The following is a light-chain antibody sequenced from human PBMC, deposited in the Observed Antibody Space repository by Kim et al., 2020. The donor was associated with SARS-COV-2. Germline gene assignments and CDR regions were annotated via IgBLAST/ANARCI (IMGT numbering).Light chain of an antibody. CDR2: EVS. J-gene: IGLJ3*02. Sequence: QSALTQLPSVSGSPGQSVTISCTGTSSDVGYHNRVSWYQQPPGTAPKLLIYEVSNRPSGVPDRFSGSKSGNTASLTISGLQAEDEADYYCSSYTRTNTWVFGGGTQLTVL. CDR1: SSDVGYHNR. V-gene: IGLV2-18*02. CDR3: SSYTRTNTWV.